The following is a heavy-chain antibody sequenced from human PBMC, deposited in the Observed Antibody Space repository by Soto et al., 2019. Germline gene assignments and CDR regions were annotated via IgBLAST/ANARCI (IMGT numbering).Heavy chain of an antibody. J-gene: IGHJ6*02. CDR2: IYYSGNT. CDR3: ARDRLMATAGTARHYFCLDV. V-gene: IGHV4-31*03. CDR1: GGAIRSGGYY. D-gene: IGHD5-18*01. Sequence: PSETLSLTCTVSGGAIRSGGYYWSWVRQNPRRGLEWIWNIYYSGNTYYKPSLKSRLPISVDTSKNQFSLNLSSVTAADTAVYYCARDRLMATAGTARHYFCLDVWGQGTTVTVSS.